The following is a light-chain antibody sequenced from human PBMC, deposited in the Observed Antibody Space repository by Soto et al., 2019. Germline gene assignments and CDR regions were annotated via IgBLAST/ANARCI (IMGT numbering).Light chain of an antibody. V-gene: IGLV1-40*01. J-gene: IGLJ2*01. CDR3: QSYDTSLSGFVV. CDR2: GNS. CDR1: NSNIGAGYD. Sequence: QAVVTQPPSVSGAPGQRVTISCTGSNSNIGAGYDVHWYQQLPGTAPKLLIYGNSNRPSGVPDRFSGSKSGTSASLAITGLQAEDEADYYCQSYDTSLSGFVVFGGGTKVNVL.